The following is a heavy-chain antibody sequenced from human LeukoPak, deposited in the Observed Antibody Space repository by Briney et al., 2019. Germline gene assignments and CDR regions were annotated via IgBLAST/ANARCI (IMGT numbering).Heavy chain of an antibody. CDR1: GFTFSSYG. Sequence: PGGSLRLSCAASGFTFSSYGMHWVRQAPGKGLEWVAVISYDGSNKYYADSVKGRFTISGDNSKNTLYLQMNSLRAEDTAVYYCAKEYYDFWSGYRGPLNYWGQGTLVTVSS. D-gene: IGHD3-3*01. V-gene: IGHV3-30*18. CDR3: AKEYYDFWSGYRGPLNY. CDR2: ISYDGSNK. J-gene: IGHJ4*02.